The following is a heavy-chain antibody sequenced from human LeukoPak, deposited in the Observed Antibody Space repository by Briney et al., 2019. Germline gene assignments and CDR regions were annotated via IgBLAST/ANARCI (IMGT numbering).Heavy chain of an antibody. CDR1: GFTFSSYA. CDR3: AKDLHILGSSYDYFDY. V-gene: IGHV3-23*01. D-gene: IGHD6-13*01. CDR2: ISGSGGST. J-gene: IGHJ4*02. Sequence: GGSLRLSCAASGFTFSSYAMSWVRQAPGKGLEWVSAISGSGGSTYYADSVKGRFTISRDNSKNTLYLQMNSLRAEDTAVYYCAKDLHILGSSYDYFDYWGQGTLVTVSS.